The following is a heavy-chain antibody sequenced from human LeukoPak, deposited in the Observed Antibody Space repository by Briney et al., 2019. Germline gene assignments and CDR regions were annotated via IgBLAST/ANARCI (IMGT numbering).Heavy chain of an antibody. Sequence: ASVKDSCKASGGTFSSYAISWVRQAPGQGLEWMGGIIPIFGTANYAQKFQGRVTITADESTSTAYMELSSLRSEDTAVYYCARNKPGGWYGDYWGQGTLVTVSS. J-gene: IGHJ4*02. D-gene: IGHD6-19*01. CDR1: GGTFSSYA. V-gene: IGHV1-69*13. CDR2: IIPIFGTA. CDR3: ARNKPGGWYGDY.